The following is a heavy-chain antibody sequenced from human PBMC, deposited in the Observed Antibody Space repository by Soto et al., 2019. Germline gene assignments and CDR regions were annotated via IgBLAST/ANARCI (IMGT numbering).Heavy chain of an antibody. Sequence: QLQLVQSGAEVKMPGSSVRVSCKASGYTFTTYDIHWVRQAPGLGLEWMGIITPGGGMTSYAQKSKGRITMTRDTSTSPGYMELSSLRSADTAMYYCAKALSELVARYLDTWGQGTLVTVSS. CDR2: ITPGGGMT. CDR3: AKALSELVARYLDT. D-gene: IGHD6-13*01. J-gene: IGHJ4*02. V-gene: IGHV1-46*03. CDR1: GYTFTTYD.